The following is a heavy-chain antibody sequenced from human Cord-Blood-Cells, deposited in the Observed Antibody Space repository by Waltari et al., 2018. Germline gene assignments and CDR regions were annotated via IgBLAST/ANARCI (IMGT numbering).Heavy chain of an antibody. V-gene: IGHV1-69*12. D-gene: IGHD2-2*01. CDR1: GGTFSSYA. CDR2: IIPIFGTE. J-gene: IGHJ3*02. CDR3: ARPGVPAALSDAFDI. Sequence: QVQLVQSGAEVKKPGSSVKVSCKASGGTFSSYAISWVRQAPGQGLEWMGGIIPIFGTENYAQKFQGRVTITADESTSTAYMGLSSLRSEDTAVYYCARPGVPAALSDAFDIWGQGTMVTVSS.